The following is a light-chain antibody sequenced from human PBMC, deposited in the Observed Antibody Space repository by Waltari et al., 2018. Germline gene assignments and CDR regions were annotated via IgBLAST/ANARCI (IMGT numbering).Light chain of an antibody. V-gene: IGLV2-14*01. J-gene: IGLJ3*02. CDR3: TSYTTSVTWV. CDR2: EVT. Sequence: QSALTQPASVSGSPGQSITISCTGTSSDIGGHNYVSWYQQHPGKAPKLVIFEVTPRPSGVSNLSSGSKSGNAASLTISGLQAEDEADYYCTSYTTSVTWVFGGGTKVTVL. CDR1: SSDIGGHNY.